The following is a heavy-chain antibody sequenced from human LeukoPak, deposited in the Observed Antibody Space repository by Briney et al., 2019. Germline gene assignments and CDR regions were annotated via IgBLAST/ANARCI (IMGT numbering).Heavy chain of an antibody. V-gene: IGHV1-8*01. CDR1: GYTFTTYD. J-gene: IGHJ6*02. Sequence: ASVKVSCKASGYTFTTYDINWVRQASGRGLEWMGWMNPNSGNTGYAQKFQGRVTMTRDTSINTAYMELSSLRSDDTAVYYCATLGDVLRLFPLISLDGMDVWGQGTTATVSS. CDR3: ATLGDVLRLFPLISLDGMDV. D-gene: IGHD3-3*01. CDR2: MNPNSGNT.